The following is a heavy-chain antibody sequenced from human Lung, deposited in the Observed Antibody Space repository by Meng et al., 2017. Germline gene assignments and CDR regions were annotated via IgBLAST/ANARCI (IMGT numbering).Heavy chain of an antibody. CDR2: TSTYNSNR. Sequence: QVHLVQSGPEVRKPGASVKVSCQASGYSFTNYGINWVRQAPGKGLEWMGWTSTYNSNRNYAQSLQGRVTMTTDTSTTTAYMELRSLTFDDTAVYYCARGRHCSSTTCYLSDSWGRGTLVTVSS. CDR1: GYSFTNYG. J-gene: IGHJ4*02. CDR3: ARGRHCSSTTCYLSDS. V-gene: IGHV1-18*01. D-gene: IGHD2-2*01.